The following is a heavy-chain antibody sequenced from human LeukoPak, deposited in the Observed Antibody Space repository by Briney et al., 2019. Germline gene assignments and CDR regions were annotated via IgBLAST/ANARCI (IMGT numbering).Heavy chain of an antibody. V-gene: IGHV4-59*11. D-gene: IGHD1-26*01. CDR1: GGSISSHY. Sequence: QTSETLSPTCTVSGGSISSHYWSWIRQPPGKGLEWIGYIYYSGSTNYNPSLKSRVTISVDTSKNQFSLKLSSVTAADTAVYYCARGEWELILWGQGTLVTVSS. J-gene: IGHJ4*02. CDR2: IYYSGST. CDR3: ARGEWELIL.